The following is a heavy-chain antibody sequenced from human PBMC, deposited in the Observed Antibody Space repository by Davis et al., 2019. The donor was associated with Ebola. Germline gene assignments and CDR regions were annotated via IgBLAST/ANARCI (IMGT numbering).Heavy chain of an antibody. CDR2: ISAYNGNT. V-gene: IGHV1-18*01. Sequence: AASVKVSCKASGYTFTSYGISWVRQAPGQGLEWMGWISAYNGNTNYAQKLQGRVTMTTDTSTSTAYMELRSLRSDDTAVYYCARQLATRDRGYYYYGMDVWSQGTTVTVSS. J-gene: IGHJ6*02. D-gene: IGHD6-13*01. CDR3: ARQLATRDRGYYYYGMDV. CDR1: GYTFTSYG.